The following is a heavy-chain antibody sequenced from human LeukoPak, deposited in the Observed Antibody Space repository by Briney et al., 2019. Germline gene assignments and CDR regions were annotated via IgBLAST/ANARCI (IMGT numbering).Heavy chain of an antibody. CDR3: AKWMTTATTSDY. Sequence: GGSLRLSCAASGFAFSRYGIVWVRQAPGRGLEWVSGISGSGGNTYYGDSVKGRFTISRDNSKNTVYLQMNSLRAEDTAVYYCAKWMTTATTSDYWGQGTLVTVSS. CDR2: ISGSGGNT. J-gene: IGHJ4*02. D-gene: IGHD4-17*01. V-gene: IGHV3-23*01. CDR1: GFAFSRYG.